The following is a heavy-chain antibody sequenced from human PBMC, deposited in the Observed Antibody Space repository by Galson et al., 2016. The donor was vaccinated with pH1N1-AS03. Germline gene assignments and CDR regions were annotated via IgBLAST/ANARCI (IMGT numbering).Heavy chain of an antibody. D-gene: IGHD2-21*02. J-gene: IGHJ2*01. CDR3: ARKPTGSMVVTIGVGYVDL. CDR2: IYWNSEK. V-gene: IGHV2-5*01. CDR1: GFSLNTNGVG. Sequence: PALVKPPQTLTLTCDFSGFSLNTNGVGVGWIRQPPGKPLEWLALIYWNSEKRYNPFLKGRLTITKDTSKNQVVLTMTNMAPGDTATYFCARKPTGSMVVTIGVGYVDLWGRGTLVAVSS.